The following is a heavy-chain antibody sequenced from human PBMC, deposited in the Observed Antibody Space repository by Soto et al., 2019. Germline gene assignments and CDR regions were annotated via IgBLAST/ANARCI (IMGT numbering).Heavy chain of an antibody. Sequence: GGSLRLSCAASGFTFSSYAMSWVRQAPGKGLGWVSAISGSGGSTYYADSVKGRFTISRDNSKNTLYLQMNSLRAEDTAVYYCATQYGSRSYRSYYYYYGMDVCGQGTKVTVSS. V-gene: IGHV3-23*01. CDR2: ISGSGGST. J-gene: IGHJ6*02. CDR3: ATQYGSRSYRSYYYYYGMDV. CDR1: GFTFSSYA. D-gene: IGHD3-10*01.